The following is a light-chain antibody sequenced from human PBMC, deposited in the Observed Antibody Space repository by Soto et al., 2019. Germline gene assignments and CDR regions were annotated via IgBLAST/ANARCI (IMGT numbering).Light chain of an antibody. J-gene: IGLJ1*01. Sequence: QSVLTQPSSVSGAPGPWGILSCTGGSANIGADYAVHWYQQLRGPAPMLLIYGTTKRPSGVPDRFSGSTSGSSASLALTGIQAEDEAEYDCQSYDNTQKGWVFGTGTKLTVL. CDR3: QSYDNTQKGWV. V-gene: IGLV1-40*01. CDR1: SANIGADYA. CDR2: GTT.